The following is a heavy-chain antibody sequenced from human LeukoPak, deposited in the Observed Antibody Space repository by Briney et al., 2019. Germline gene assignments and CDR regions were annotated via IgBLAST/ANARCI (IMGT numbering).Heavy chain of an antibody. CDR2: IYYSGST. CDR1: GGSISSYY. J-gene: IGHJ2*01. D-gene: IGHD1-26*01. Sequence: SETLSLTCTVSGGSISSYYWSWIRQPPGKGLEWIGYIYYSGSTNYNPSLKSRVTISVDTSRNQFSLKLSSVTAADTAVYYCARTPLLPAPWYFDLRGRGTLVTVSS. V-gene: IGHV4-59*01. CDR3: ARTPLLPAPWYFDL.